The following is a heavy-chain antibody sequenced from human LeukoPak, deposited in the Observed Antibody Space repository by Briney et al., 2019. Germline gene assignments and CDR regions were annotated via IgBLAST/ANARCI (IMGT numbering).Heavy chain of an antibody. J-gene: IGHJ6*03. CDR2: MNPNSGNT. V-gene: IGHV1-8*01. Sequence: GALVKVSCKASGYTFTSYDINWVRQATGQGLEWMGWMNPNSGNTGYAQKFQGRVTMTRNTSISTAYMELSSLRSEDTAVYYCARVLVDYYGSGSYLTRDYYYYMDVWGKGTTVTVSS. CDR1: GYTFTSYD. D-gene: IGHD3-10*01. CDR3: ARVLVDYYGSGSYLTRDYYYYMDV.